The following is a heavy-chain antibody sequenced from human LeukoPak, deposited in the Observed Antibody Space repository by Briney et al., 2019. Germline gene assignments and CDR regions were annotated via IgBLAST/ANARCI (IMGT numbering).Heavy chain of an antibody. Sequence: GGSLRLSCAASGFTFSSYVMHWVRQAPGKGLGWVAIISYDGSNEYYADSVKGRFTISRDNSKNTLYLQMNSLRAADTAVYYCARDLEYVDYVWGSYYLGYWGQGTLVTVSS. J-gene: IGHJ4*02. D-gene: IGHD3-16*01. CDR2: ISYDGSNE. CDR1: GFTFSSYV. V-gene: IGHV3-30*04. CDR3: ARDLEYVDYVWGSYYLGY.